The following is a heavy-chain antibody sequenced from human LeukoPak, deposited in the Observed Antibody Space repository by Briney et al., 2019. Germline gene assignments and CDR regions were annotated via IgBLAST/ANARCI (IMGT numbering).Heavy chain of an antibody. J-gene: IGHJ5*02. CDR3: ARRQLEPHWFDP. CDR1: GYTFTSYG. CDR2: ISAYNGNT. Sequence: ASVKVSCKASGYTFTSYGISWVRQAPGQGLEWMGWISAYNGNTNYAQKLQGRVTMTTDTSTSTAYMELRSLRSDGTAVYYCARRQLEPHWFDPWGQGTLVTVSS. D-gene: IGHD1-1*01. V-gene: IGHV1-18*01.